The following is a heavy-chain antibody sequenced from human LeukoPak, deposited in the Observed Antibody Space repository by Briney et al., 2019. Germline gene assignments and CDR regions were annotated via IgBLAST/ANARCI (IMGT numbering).Heavy chain of an antibody. V-gene: IGHV4-39*07. CDR1: GGSISSSSYY. CDR2: IYYSGST. CDR3: ARDFYKGGLVDY. Sequence: SETLSLTCTVSGGSISSSSYYWGWIRQPPGKGLEWIGSIYYSGSTYYNPSLKSRVTISVDTSKNQFSLKLSSVTAADTAVYYCARDFYKGGLVDYWGQGTLVTVSS. J-gene: IGHJ4*02. D-gene: IGHD1-1*01.